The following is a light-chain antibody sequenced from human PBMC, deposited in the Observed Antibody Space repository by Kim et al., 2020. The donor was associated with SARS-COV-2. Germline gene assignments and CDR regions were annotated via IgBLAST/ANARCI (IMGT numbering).Light chain of an antibody. CDR2: NRD. Sequence: ALGQTVTITCQGDGLGNFYASWYQQRPGQAPRLLFYNRDTRPSGIPERFSASSSENTASLTITGAQAEDEADYCCCSRDTNPDAVVFGGGTQLTVL. CDR3: CSRDTNPDAVV. CDR1: GLGNFY. J-gene: IGLJ2*01. V-gene: IGLV3-19*01.